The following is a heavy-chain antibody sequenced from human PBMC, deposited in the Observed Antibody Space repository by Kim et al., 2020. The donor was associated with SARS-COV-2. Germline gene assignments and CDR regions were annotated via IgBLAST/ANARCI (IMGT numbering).Heavy chain of an antibody. CDR2: ITAGGELP. CDR1: GFMFSSYG. J-gene: IGHJ3*02. Sequence: GGSLRLSCAASGFMFSSYGMSWVRQAPGKGPEWVSHITAGGELPNYADSVRGRFTVSRDSPKKTLFLQMNSLRVEDTAIYYCAKDKSIVFLRSMYQLPNDACDMWGRETGDTV. V-gene: IGHV3-23*01. CDR3: AKDKSIVFLRSMYQLPNDACDM. D-gene: IGHD2-2*01.